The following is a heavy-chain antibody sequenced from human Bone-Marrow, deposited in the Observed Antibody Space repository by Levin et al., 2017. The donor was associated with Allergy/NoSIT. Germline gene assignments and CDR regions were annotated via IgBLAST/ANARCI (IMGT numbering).Heavy chain of an antibody. Sequence: GESLKISCKGSGYSFTDYWIGWVRHVPGKGLEWMGIIYPADSDTRYSPSFQGQVTMSADKSNSIAYLQWSSLKASDTAMYYCARPPTYQYGSGSYSAFDIWGQGTMVTVSS. CDR3: ARPPTYQYGSGSYSAFDI. D-gene: IGHD3-10*01. J-gene: IGHJ3*02. CDR2: IYPADSDT. V-gene: IGHV5-51*01. CDR1: GYSFTDYW.